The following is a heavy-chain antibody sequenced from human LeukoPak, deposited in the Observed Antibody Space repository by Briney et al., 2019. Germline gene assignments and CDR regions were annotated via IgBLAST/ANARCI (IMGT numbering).Heavy chain of an antibody. CDR2: FDPEGGET. D-gene: IGHD6-19*01. V-gene: IGHV1-24*01. Sequence: ASVKVSCKVSGYTLTELSMHWVRQAPGKGLEWMGGFDPEGGETIYAQKFQGRVTMTEDTSTDTAYMELSSLRSEDTAVYYCATAGYSSGWWGFDYWGQGTLVTVSS. CDR3: ATAGYSSGWWGFDY. CDR1: GYTLTELS. J-gene: IGHJ4*02.